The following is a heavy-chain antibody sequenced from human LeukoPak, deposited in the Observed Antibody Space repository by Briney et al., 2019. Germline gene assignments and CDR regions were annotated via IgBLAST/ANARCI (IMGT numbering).Heavy chain of an antibody. CDR2: INPNSGGT. Sequence: ASVKVSCKASGYTFTGFYMHWVRQAPGQGLEWMGWINPNSGGTNYAQKFQGRVTMTRDTSISTAYMELSRLRSDDTAVYYCARRYFGSGSYYTDYWGQGTLVTVSS. D-gene: IGHD3-10*01. CDR3: ARRYFGSGSYYTDY. CDR1: GYTFTGFY. J-gene: IGHJ4*02. V-gene: IGHV1-2*02.